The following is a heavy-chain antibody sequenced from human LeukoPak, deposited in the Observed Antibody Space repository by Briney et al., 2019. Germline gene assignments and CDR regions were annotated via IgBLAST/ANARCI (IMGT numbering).Heavy chain of an antibody. J-gene: IGHJ3*02. Sequence: PGGSLRLSCAASGFTFSTYSMNWVRQAPGKGLEWVAFTRYDGSYKHYIDSVNGRFTISRDNSKNTLYLQMNSLRVEDTAVYSCAKGRVARGFNDPFDIWGQGTMVTVSS. CDR2: TRYDGSYK. CDR3: AKGRVARGFNDPFDI. D-gene: IGHD3-3*01. V-gene: IGHV3-30*02. CDR1: GFTFSTYS.